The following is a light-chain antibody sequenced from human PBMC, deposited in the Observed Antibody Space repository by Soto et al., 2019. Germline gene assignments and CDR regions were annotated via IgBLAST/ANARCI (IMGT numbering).Light chain of an antibody. CDR2: GTS. J-gene: IGKJ4*01. CDR3: QQYYQWPLT. Sequence: EIVMTQSPATLSVSPGERATLSCRASQSVSSTLAWYQQIPGQAPRLLIYGTSTRATGIPARFSGSGSGTEFTLTISSLQSADFAFYYCQQYYQWPLTFGGGTKVEVK. CDR1: QSVSST. V-gene: IGKV3-15*01.